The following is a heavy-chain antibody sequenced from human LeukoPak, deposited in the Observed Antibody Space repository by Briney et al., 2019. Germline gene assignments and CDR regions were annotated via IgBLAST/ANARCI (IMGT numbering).Heavy chain of an antibody. CDR2: ISGGGGST. J-gene: IGHJ4*02. D-gene: IGHD6-19*01. CDR3: ARHPAGFNFDY. Sequence: GGSLRLSCAASGFTFSSYAMSWVRQAPGKGLEWVSAISGGGGSTYYADSVKGRFTISRDNSKDTLYLQMNSLRAEDTAVYYCARHPAGFNFDYWGQGTLVTVSS. CDR1: GFTFSSYA. V-gene: IGHV3-23*01.